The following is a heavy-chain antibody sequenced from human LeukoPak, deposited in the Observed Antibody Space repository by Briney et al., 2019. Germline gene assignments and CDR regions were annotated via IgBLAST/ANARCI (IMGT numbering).Heavy chain of an antibody. Sequence: GGSLRLSCAASGFTFSSYAMNWVRQAPGKGLEWVSGISNSGGSTYYADSVKGRFTISRDNSKNTLYLQMNSLRAEDTAVHYCAKETSGSFDYWGQGTLVTVSS. CDR2: ISNSGGST. J-gene: IGHJ4*02. CDR3: AKETSGSFDY. D-gene: IGHD6-25*01. V-gene: IGHV3-23*01. CDR1: GFTFSSYA.